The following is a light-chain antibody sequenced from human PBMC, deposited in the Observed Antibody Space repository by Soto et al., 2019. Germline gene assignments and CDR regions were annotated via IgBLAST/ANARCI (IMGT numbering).Light chain of an antibody. Sequence: QSALTQPRSVSGSPGQSVTISCTGTSSDVGGYNYVSWYQQHPGKAPKVMIYDVTKRPSGVPDRFSGSKSGNTASLTISGLQAEDEADYYCCSYGGSHPLGVFGTGTKVTVL. CDR3: CSYGGSHPLGV. V-gene: IGLV2-11*01. CDR1: SSDVGGYNY. J-gene: IGLJ1*01. CDR2: DVT.